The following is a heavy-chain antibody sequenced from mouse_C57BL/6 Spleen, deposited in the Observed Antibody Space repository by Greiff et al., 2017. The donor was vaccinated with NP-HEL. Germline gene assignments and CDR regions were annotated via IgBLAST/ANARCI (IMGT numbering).Heavy chain of an antibody. D-gene: IGHD1-1*01. Sequence: EVKLQESGGDLVKPGGSLKLSCAASGFTFSSYGMSWVRQTPDKRLEWVATISSGGSYTYYPDSVKGRFTISRDNAKNTLYLQMSSLKSEDTAMYYCARHKNYYGSSYVEVYFDYWGQGTTLTVSS. V-gene: IGHV5-6*01. CDR2: ISSGGSYT. CDR1: GFTFSSYG. J-gene: IGHJ2*01. CDR3: ARHKNYYGSSYVEVYFDY.